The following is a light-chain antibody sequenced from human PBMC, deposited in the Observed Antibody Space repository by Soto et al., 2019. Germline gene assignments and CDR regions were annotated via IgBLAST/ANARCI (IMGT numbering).Light chain of an antibody. Sequence: QSVLTQPASVSGSPGQSVTISCSGSDIGNYNLVSWYQHLPGRAPKLLIFEVTMRPSGISDRFSGSKSASTASLTISGLQAEDEGDYYCSSYAANNIFVIFGGGTKVTVL. CDR3: SSYAANNIFVI. J-gene: IGLJ2*01. V-gene: IGLV2-23*02. CDR2: EVT. CDR1: SDIGNYNL.